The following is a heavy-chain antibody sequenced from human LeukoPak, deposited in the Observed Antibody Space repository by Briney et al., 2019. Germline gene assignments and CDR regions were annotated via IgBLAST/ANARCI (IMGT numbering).Heavy chain of an antibody. CDR2: ISGSGGST. CDR1: GFTFSSYA. Sequence: GGSLRLSGAASGFTFSSYAMSWVRQAPGKGLEWVSAISGSGGSTYYADSVKGRFTISRDNSKNTLYLQMNSLRAEDTAVYYCAKFRLGGPATDYFDYWGQGTLVTVSS. J-gene: IGHJ4*02. D-gene: IGHD3-16*01. V-gene: IGHV3-23*01. CDR3: AKFRLGGPATDYFDY.